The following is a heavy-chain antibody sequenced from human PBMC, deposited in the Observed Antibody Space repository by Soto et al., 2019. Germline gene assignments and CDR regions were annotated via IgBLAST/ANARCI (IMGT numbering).Heavy chain of an antibody. J-gene: IGHJ4*02. CDR3: ARGRGGLGRYFDY. D-gene: IGHD3-10*01. CDR1: GGSISSGGYS. CDR2: IYHSGST. Sequence: QLQLQESGSGLVKPSQTLSLTCAVSGGSISSGGYSWSWIRQPPGKGLEWIGYIYHSGSTYYNPSLKSRVTISVDRSQDQCSLKLSSVTAADTAVYYCARGRGGLGRYFDYWGQGTLVTVSS. V-gene: IGHV4-30-2*01.